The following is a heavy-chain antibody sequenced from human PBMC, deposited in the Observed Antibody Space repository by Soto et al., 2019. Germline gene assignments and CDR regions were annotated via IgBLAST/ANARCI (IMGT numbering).Heavy chain of an antibody. CDR2: INAGNGNT. CDR3: ARASRWYPPYYFDY. J-gene: IGHJ4*02. Sequence: PSVNVSCKASGYTSPSYAMDWWRQAPGQRLEWMGWINAGNGNTKYSRKFQGRVTITRDTSASTAYMELSSLRSEDTAVYYCARASRWYPPYYFDYWGQGTLVTVSS. D-gene: IGHD6-13*01. CDR1: GYTSPSYA. V-gene: IGHV1-3*01.